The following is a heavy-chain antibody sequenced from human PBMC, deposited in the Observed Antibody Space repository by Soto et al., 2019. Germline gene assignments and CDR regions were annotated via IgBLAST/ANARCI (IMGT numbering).Heavy chain of an antibody. CDR1: GYTFTSYG. CDR2: ISAYNGNT. V-gene: IGHV1-18*04. J-gene: IGHJ4*02. D-gene: IGHD3-22*01. CDR3: ARGRYYYDSSGYLRDIDY. Sequence: GASVKVSCKASGYTFTSYGISWVRQAPGQGLEWMGWISAYNGNTNYARKLQGRVTMTTDTSTSTAYMELRSLRSDDTAVYYCARGRYYYDSSGYLRDIDYWGQGTLVTVSS.